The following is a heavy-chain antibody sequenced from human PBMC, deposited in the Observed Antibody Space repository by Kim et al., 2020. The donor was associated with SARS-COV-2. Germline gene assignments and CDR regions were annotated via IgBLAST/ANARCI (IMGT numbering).Heavy chain of an antibody. J-gene: IGHJ4*02. D-gene: IGHD3-10*01. Sequence: GGSLRLSCAASGFTFSSYWMSWVRQAPGKGLEWVANIKQDGSEKYYVDSVKGRFTISRDNAKNSLYLQMNSLRAEDTAVYYCARLDYYGSGSPRYFPFDYWGQGTLVTVSS. V-gene: IGHV3-7*01. CDR1: GFTFSSYW. CDR3: ARLDYYGSGSPRYFPFDY. CDR2: IKQDGSEK.